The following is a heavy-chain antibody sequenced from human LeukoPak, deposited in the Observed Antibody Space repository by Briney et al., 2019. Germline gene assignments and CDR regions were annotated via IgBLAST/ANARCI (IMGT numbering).Heavy chain of an antibody. Sequence: GGSLRLSCAASGFTFSSYAMHWVRQAPGKGLKWVAVISYDGSNKYYADSVKGRFTISRDNSKNTLYLQMNSLRAEDTAVYYCARVTTGTTWFRNHYFDYWGQGTLVTVSS. J-gene: IGHJ4*02. CDR2: ISYDGSNK. D-gene: IGHD1-1*01. CDR3: ARVTTGTTWFRNHYFDY. CDR1: GFTFSSYA. V-gene: IGHV3-30*04.